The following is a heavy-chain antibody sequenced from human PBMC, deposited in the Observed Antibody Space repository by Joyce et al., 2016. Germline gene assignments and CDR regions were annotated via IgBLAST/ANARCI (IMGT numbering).Heavy chain of an antibody. V-gene: IGHV1-69*01. CDR2: IRPISGPA. J-gene: IGHJ5*02. D-gene: IGHD2-2*03. CDR1: GGTFSSHS. Sequence: QLHLVQSGAEVKKPGSSVKVSCKASGGTFSSHSLNWVRQAPGQGPEWMGVIRPISGPAKYAQKFKGRVTITADESTNTVYLELRSLRSEDTAVYYCAREDVDVVLLPAEIIGWLDPWGQGTLVTVSS. CDR3: AREDVDVVLLPAEIIGWLDP.